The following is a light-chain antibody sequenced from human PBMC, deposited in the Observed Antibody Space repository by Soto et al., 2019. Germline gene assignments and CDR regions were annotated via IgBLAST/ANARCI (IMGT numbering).Light chain of an antibody. J-gene: IGLJ7*01. CDR1: SPDFG. CDR2: AVS. V-gene: IGLV2-14*01. Sequence: QSALTQPASVSGSPGQSITISCSGISPDFGVSWYQHFPGKAPKLLIFAVSNRPSGVSTRFSGSKSGNMAFLTISGLQSEDEGLYHCSSYSSTTTLFGGGTQLTVL. CDR3: SSYSSTTTL.